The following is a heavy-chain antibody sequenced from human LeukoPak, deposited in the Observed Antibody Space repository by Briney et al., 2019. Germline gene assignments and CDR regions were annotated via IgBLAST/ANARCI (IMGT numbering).Heavy chain of an antibody. J-gene: IGHJ4*02. CDR3: ARFFYYDASRPPF. D-gene: IGHD3-16*01. Sequence: GRSLRLSCAASGFNFGSYGMHWVRQAPGKGLEWVAVIWNDGSNKYYADSVKGRFTISRDNSKNTLYLQMNSLRAEDTAVYYCARFFYYDASRPPFWGQGTLVAVSS. CDR1: GFNFGSYG. CDR2: IWNDGSNK. V-gene: IGHV3-33*01.